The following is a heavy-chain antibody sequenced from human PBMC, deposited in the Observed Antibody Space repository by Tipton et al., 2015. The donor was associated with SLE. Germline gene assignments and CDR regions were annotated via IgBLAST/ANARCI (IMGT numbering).Heavy chain of an antibody. CDR3: ARVVAAAGTAFDI. CDR1: GGSFSGYY. CDR2: INHSGST. V-gene: IGHV4-34*01. J-gene: IGHJ3*02. D-gene: IGHD6-13*01. Sequence: TLSLTCAVYGGSFSGYYWSWIRQPPGKGLEWIGDINHSGSTNYNPSLKSRVTISVDTSKNQFSLKLSSVTAADTAVYYCARVVAAAGTAFDIWGQGTMVTVSS.